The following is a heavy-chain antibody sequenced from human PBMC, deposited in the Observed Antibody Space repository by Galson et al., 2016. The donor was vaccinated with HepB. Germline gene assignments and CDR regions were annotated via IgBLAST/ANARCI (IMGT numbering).Heavy chain of an antibody. V-gene: IGHV4-59*11. Sequence: ETLSLTCTVSGGSIKSHYWSWIRQPPGKGLEWIGYIYHSGRTNSNPSLKSRVTISIDTSKNQFSLKLNSVTAADTAAYYCARDSYFDSSGYFYDVLDSWGQGTMVTVSS. CDR2: IYHSGRT. CDR3: ARDSYFDSSGYFYDVLDS. CDR1: GGSIKSHY. D-gene: IGHD3-22*01. J-gene: IGHJ3*01.